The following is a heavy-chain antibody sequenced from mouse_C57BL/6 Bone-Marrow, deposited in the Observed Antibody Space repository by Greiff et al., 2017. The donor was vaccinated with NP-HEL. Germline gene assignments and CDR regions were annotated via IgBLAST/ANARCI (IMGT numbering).Heavy chain of an antibody. Sequence: EVKRVEAGGGLVQPGGSLSLSCAASGGKVKEKERGGGSERTGKGREGRGGRRKKENGYTTEYSASVKGRFTISRDNSQSILYLQMNALRAEDSATYYCARSIYYDYADDPFYAMDYWGQGTSVTVSS. CDR1: GGKVKEKE. V-gene: IGHV7-3*01. CDR2: RRKKENGYTT. J-gene: IGHJ4*01. D-gene: IGHD2-4*01. CDR3: ARSIYYDYADDPFYAMDY.